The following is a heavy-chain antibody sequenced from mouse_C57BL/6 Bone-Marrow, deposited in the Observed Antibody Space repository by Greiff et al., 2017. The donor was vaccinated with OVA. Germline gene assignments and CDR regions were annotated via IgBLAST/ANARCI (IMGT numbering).Heavy chain of an antibody. V-gene: IGHV2-2*01. D-gene: IGHD1-1*01. CDR3: ARDLGYGSYYFDY. J-gene: IGHJ2*01. CDR2: IWSGGST. CDR1: GFSLTSYG. Sequence: QVHVKQSGPGLVQPSQSLSITCTVSGFSLTSYGVHWVRQSPGKGLEWLGVIWSGGSTDYNAALISRLSISKDNSKSQVFFKMNSLQADDTAIYYCARDLGYGSYYFDYWGQGTTLTVSS.